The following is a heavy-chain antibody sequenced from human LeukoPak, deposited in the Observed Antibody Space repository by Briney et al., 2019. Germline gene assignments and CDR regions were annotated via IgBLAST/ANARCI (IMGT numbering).Heavy chain of an antibody. J-gene: IGHJ2*01. V-gene: IGHV4-39*01. CDR1: GGSISSSSYY. CDR3: ASGVLWSGESSSWYFDL. D-gene: IGHD3-10*01. Sequence: PSETLSLTCTVSGGSISSSSYYWGWIRQPPGKGLEWIGSFYYSGSTNYNPSLKSRVTISVDTSKNQFSLKLSSVTAADTAVYYCASGVLWSGESSSWYFDLWGRGTLVTVSS. CDR2: FYYSGST.